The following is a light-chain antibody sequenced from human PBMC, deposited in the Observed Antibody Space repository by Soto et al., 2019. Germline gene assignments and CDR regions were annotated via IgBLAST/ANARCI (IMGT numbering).Light chain of an antibody. CDR1: NIGSKS. CDR3: QVWDTGSDHVV. V-gene: IGLV3-21*02. J-gene: IGLJ2*01. Sequence: SYELTQPPSVSVAPGQTARITCGGNNIGSKSVHWYQQKPGQAPVLVVYDDRDRPSGIPERFSGSNSGNTATLTISRVEAGDEADYYCQVWDTGSDHVVFGGGTKLTVL. CDR2: DDR.